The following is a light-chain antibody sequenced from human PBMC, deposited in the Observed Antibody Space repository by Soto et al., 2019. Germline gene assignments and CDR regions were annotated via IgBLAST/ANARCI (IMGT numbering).Light chain of an antibody. CDR1: SSDVGYYNY. CDR3: SSYAGSNNLGV. CDR2: EVS. V-gene: IGLV2-8*01. Sequence: QSALTQPPSASGSPGQSVTISCTGTSSDVGYYNYVSWYQQHPGKAPKLMIYEVSKRPSGVPDRFSGSKSGNTASLTVSGLQAEDEADYYCSSYAGSNNLGVFGGGTKLTV. J-gene: IGLJ2*01.